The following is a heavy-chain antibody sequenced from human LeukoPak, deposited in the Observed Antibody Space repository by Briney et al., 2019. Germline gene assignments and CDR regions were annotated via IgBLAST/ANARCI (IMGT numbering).Heavy chain of an antibody. V-gene: IGHV4-59*01. J-gene: IGHJ6*03. D-gene: IGHD4-11*01. CDR3: ARVIGSTVTTYYYYMDV. CDR2: IYYSGST. CDR1: GGSISSYY. Sequence: SETRSLTCTVSGGSISSYYWSWIRQPPGKGLEWIGYIYYSGSTNYNPSLKSRVTISVDTSKNQFSLKLSSVTAADTAVYYCARVIGSTVTTYYYYMDVWGKGTTVTVSS.